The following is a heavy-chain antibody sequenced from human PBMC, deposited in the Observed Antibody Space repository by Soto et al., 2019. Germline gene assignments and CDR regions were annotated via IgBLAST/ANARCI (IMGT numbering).Heavy chain of an antibody. Sequence: QVQLVESGGGVVQPGRSLRLSCAASGFTFSSYGMHWVRQAPGKGLEWVAVIWYDGSNKYYADSVKGRFTISRDNSKNTLYLQMNSLRAEDTAVYYCARGINYDYIWGSHPFDYWGQGTLVTVSS. D-gene: IGHD3-16*01. CDR2: IWYDGSNK. CDR1: GFTFSSYG. CDR3: ARGINYDYIWGSHPFDY. V-gene: IGHV3-33*01. J-gene: IGHJ4*02.